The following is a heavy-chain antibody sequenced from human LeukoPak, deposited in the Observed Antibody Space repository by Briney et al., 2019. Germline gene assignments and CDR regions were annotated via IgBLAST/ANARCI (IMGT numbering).Heavy chain of an antibody. Sequence: GESLKISCKASGYSFTDYWIVRVRQMPGKGLEWMGAIYPGDSDTRYSPSLDGQVTISADKSVSTTYLQWSSLRASDTAMYYCARPSSLYGGTSEDYWGQGTLVTVSS. CDR1: GYSFTDYW. V-gene: IGHV5-51*01. J-gene: IGHJ4*02. CDR3: ARPSSLYGGTSEDY. D-gene: IGHD4-23*01. CDR2: IYPGDSDT.